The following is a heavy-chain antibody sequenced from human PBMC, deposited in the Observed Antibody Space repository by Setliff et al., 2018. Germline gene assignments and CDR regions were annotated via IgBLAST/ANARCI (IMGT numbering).Heavy chain of an antibody. CDR2: IHASGSP. V-gene: IGHV4-61*02. D-gene: IGHD3-9*01. CDR1: GGSITRGSFC. J-gene: IGHJ4*02. Sequence: PSETLSLTCTVSGGSITRGSFCWSWIRQSDGKRLEWIGRIHASGSPNYNPSLKSRVTISLDPSANQFSLNLSSVTAADTAFYYCAKERYFDWFFEDWGQGTLVTVSS. CDR3: AKERYFDWFFED.